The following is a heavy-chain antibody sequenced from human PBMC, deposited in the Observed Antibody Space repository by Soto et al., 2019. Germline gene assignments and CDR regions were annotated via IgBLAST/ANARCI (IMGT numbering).Heavy chain of an antibody. Sequence: EVQLLESGGGLVQPGGSLRLSCAASGFTFSSYAMSWVRQAPGKGLEWVSAISGSGGSTYYADSVKGRFTISSDNSKNTLYLKMNSLRAEDTAVYYCAKESGRGGGSIVATIPDYFDYWGQGTLVTVSS. CDR2: ISGSGGST. J-gene: IGHJ4*02. CDR3: AKESGRGGGSIVATIPDYFDY. D-gene: IGHD5-12*01. V-gene: IGHV3-23*01. CDR1: GFTFSSYA.